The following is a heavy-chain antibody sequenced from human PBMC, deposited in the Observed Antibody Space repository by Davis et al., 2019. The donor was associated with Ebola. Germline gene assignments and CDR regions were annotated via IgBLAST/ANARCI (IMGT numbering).Heavy chain of an antibody. CDR1: GFTFSSFG. CDR3: AKGGLGTYYNYGMDV. J-gene: IGHJ6*02. Sequence: GESLKISCAASGFTFSSFGMHWVRQAPGKGLEWVSSISGSGGYTYYADSVKGRFTISRDNSKNTLYLQMNSLRAEDTAVYYCAKGGLGTYYNYGMDVWGQGTTVTVSS. V-gene: IGHV3-23*01. D-gene: IGHD7-27*01. CDR2: ISGSGGYT.